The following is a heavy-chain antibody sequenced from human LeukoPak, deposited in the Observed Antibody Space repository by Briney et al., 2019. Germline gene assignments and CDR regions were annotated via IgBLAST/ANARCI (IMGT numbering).Heavy chain of an antibody. V-gene: IGHV4-39*07. D-gene: IGHD6-13*01. Sequence: SETLSLTCTVPGGSISSSSYYWGWIRQPPEKGLEWIGSIYYSGSTYYNPSLKGRVTIPVDTSKNQFSLNLSSATAADTAVYYCARGRGSSWYYFDYWGQGTLVTVSS. CDR1: GGSISSSSYY. CDR2: IYYSGST. J-gene: IGHJ4*02. CDR3: ARGRGSSWYYFDY.